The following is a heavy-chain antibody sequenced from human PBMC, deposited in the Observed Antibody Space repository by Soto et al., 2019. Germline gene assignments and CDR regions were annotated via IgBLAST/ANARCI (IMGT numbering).Heavy chain of an antibody. J-gene: IGHJ6*02. CDR3: ARAEYSSSWYPNYYYYYGMDV. Sequence: EVQLVESGGGLVKPGGSLRLSCAASGFTFSSYSMNWVRQAPGKGLEWVSSISSSSSYIYYADSVKGRFTISRDNAKNSLYLQMNSLRAEDTAVYYCARAEYSSSWYPNYYYYYGMDVWGQGTTVTGSS. V-gene: IGHV3-21*01. D-gene: IGHD6-13*01. CDR2: ISSSSSYI. CDR1: GFTFSSYS.